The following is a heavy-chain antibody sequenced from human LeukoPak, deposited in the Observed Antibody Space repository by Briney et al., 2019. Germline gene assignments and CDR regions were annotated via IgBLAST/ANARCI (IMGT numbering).Heavy chain of an antibody. CDR1: GGSFSGYY. Sequence: SETLSLTCAVYGGSFSGYYWSWTRQPPGKGLEWIGEINHSGSTNYNPSLKSRVTISVDTSKNQFSLKLSSVTAADTAVYYCARRLAYSSIRGNWFDPWGQGTLVTVSS. J-gene: IGHJ5*02. CDR3: ARRLAYSSIRGNWFDP. V-gene: IGHV4-34*01. CDR2: INHSGST. D-gene: IGHD6-13*01.